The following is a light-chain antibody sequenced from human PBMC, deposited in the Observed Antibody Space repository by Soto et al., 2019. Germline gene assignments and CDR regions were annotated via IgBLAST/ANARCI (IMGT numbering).Light chain of an antibody. J-gene: IGLJ1*01. V-gene: IGLV1-44*01. CDR2: RNN. CDR1: NSNIGRNT. CDR3: ASWDDGLTGYV. Sequence: QAVLTQPPSASGTPGQRVTISCSGSNSNIGRNTVNWYQQLPGTAPKLLIYRNNQRPSGVPDRFSGSKSGTSASLAISGLQSDDESDYYCASWDDGLTGYVFGTGIKVTVL.